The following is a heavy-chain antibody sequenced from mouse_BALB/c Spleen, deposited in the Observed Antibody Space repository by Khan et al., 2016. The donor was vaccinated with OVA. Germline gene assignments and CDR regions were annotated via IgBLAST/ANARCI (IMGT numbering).Heavy chain of an antibody. Sequence: EVQLQQSGAELVKPGASVKLSCSASGFNIKDTYIHWMKQRPEQGLEWIGRIDPPNDDSKYGPKFQAKATLTADTSSNTAYLQLSSLTTEEAAVYYCATSDDNPCAFWGQGTLVSVSA. CDR2: IDPPNDDS. CDR1: GFNIKDTY. J-gene: IGHJ3*01. CDR3: ATSDDNPCAF. V-gene: IGHV14-3*02. D-gene: IGHD1-3*01.